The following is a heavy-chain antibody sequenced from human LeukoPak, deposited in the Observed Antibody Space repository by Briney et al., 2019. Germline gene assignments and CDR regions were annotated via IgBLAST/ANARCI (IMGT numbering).Heavy chain of an antibody. Sequence: ASVKVSCKASGYTFTGYYMHWVRQAPGQGLEWMGRINPNSGGTNYAQKFQGRVTMTRDTSISTAYMELSRLRSDDTAVYYCARSQLYYYDSSGYSLPVAFDIWGQGTMVTVSS. CDR2: INPNSGGT. CDR3: ARSQLYYYDSSGYSLPVAFDI. D-gene: IGHD3-22*01. V-gene: IGHV1-2*06. J-gene: IGHJ3*02. CDR1: GYTFTGYY.